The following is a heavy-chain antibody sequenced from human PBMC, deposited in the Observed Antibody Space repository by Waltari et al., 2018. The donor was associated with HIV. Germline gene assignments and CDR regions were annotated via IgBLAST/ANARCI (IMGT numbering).Heavy chain of an antibody. CDR3: ARDSYASGSYGLIDF. CDR2: ISYDGSKK. CDR1: GFFLSDHA. V-gene: IGHV3-30*03. Sequence: QVHLVESGGGVVQPGRSLRRPCAASGFFLSDHALHWVRQAPGKGLEWVAIISYDGSKKQYVDSVKGRFTISRDNSKNTLYLQMNSLRTEDTAVYYCARDSYASGSYGLIDFWGQGTLVTVSS. D-gene: IGHD3-10*01. J-gene: IGHJ4*02.